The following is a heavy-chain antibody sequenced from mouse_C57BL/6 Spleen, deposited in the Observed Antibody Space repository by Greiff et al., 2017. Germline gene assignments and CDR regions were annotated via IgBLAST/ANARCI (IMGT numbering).Heavy chain of an antibody. CDR2: INYDGSST. CDR1: GFTFSDYY. J-gene: IGHJ4*01. CDR3: ARDGSSGYPDYYAMDY. V-gene: IGHV5-16*01. D-gene: IGHD3-2*02. Sequence: EVQRVESEGGLVQPGSSMKLSCTASGFTFSDYYMAWVRQVPEKGLEWVAHINYDGSSTYYLDSLKSRFIITRDNAKNILYLQMSSMKSEDTATYYCARDGSSGYPDYYAMDYWGQGTSVTVSS.